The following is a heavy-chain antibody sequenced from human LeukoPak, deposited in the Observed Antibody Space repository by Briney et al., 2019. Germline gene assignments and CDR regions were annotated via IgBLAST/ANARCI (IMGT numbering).Heavy chain of an antibody. D-gene: IGHD7-27*01. CDR1: GFTFGDYW. CDR3: AKAGDYYYYYMDV. CDR2: IKDDGSEK. V-gene: IGHV3-7*01. J-gene: IGHJ6*03. Sequence: GGSLRLSCAASGFTFGDYWMTWVRQAPGKGLEWVTYIKDDGSEKYYVDSVKGRFTISRDNAKNSLYLQMNSLRAEDTAVYYCAKAGDYYYYYMDVWGKGTTVTVSS.